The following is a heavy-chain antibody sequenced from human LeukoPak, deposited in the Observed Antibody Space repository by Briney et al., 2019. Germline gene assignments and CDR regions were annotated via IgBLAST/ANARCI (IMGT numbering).Heavy chain of an antibody. CDR3: AKDDGYFDWFHDY. D-gene: IGHD3-9*01. J-gene: IGHJ4*02. CDR2: ISGSGGST. V-gene: IGHV3-23*01. CDR1: GFTFGSFA. Sequence: AGGSLRLSCEASGFTFGSFAMYWVRQAPGKGLEWVSAISGSGGSTYYADSVKGRFTISRDNSKNTLYLQMNSLRAEDTAVYYCAKDDGYFDWFHDYWGQGTLVTVSS.